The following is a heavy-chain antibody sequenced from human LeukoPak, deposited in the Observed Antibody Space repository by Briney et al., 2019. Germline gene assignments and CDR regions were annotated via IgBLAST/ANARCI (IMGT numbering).Heavy chain of an antibody. J-gene: IGHJ5*02. D-gene: IGHD3-9*01. CDR2: IDPSDSYT. CDR1: GYSFSAYN. Sequence: GESLRISCEASGYSFSAYNITWVRQMPGKGLEWIGRIDPSDSYTIYSPSFQGHVTISADKSINTAYLQWNSLRASDTATYYCARRHYDSLTANSWFDPWGQGTLVTVSS. V-gene: IGHV5-10-1*01. CDR3: ARRHYDSLTANSWFDP.